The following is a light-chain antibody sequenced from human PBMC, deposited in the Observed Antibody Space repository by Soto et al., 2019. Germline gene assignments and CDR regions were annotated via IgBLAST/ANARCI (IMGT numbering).Light chain of an antibody. CDR3: EGWDDSLNGVL. Sequence: FGLTHTTTASRSPWKRANISCSGSSSNIGSNTVSWYQQLPGTAPRLLIYNNNQRPSGVPDRFSGSKSGTSASLAISGLQSEDEADYYCEGWDDSLNGVLFGEGTRVTVL. V-gene: IGLV1-44*01. CDR1: SSNIGSNT. J-gene: IGLJ2*01. CDR2: NNN.